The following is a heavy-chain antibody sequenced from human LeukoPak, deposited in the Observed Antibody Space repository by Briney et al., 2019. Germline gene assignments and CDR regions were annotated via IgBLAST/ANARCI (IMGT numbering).Heavy chain of an antibody. CDR2: TIPMFGSA. J-gene: IGHJ6*03. D-gene: IGHD1-26*01. V-gene: IGHV1-69*05. Sequence: SVRVSSKASGDIFNSYSISWVRQAPGEGLEWVGHTIPMFGSANYAEKLQGRVTITTDHSPSTAFLELSSLSSEDTAVYYCARVGRSRGALPNPNHYLDVWGKGTTVIVSS. CDR1: GDIFNSYS. CDR3: ARVGRSRGALPNPNHYLDV.